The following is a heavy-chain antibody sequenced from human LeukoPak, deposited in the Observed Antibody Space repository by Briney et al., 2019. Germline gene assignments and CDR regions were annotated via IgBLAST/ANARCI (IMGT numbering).Heavy chain of an antibody. D-gene: IGHD5-18*01. CDR3: ARDISGYSYGSCDY. V-gene: IGHV3-21*01. CDR1: GFTFSSYW. Sequence: GGSLRLSCAASGFTFSSYWMSWVRQAPGKGLEWVSSISSSSSYIYYADSVKGRFTISRDNAKNSLYLQMNSLRAEDTAVYYCARDISGYSYGSCDYWGQGTLVTVSS. J-gene: IGHJ4*02. CDR2: ISSSSSYI.